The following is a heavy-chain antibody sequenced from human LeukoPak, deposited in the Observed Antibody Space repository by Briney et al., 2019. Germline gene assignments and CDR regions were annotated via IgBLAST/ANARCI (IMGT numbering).Heavy chain of an antibody. J-gene: IGHJ5*02. CDR3: ARVDVAART. CDR1: GFTFRSYS. Sequence: GGSLRLSCAASGFTFRSYSMHWVRQAPGKGLEWVSYISSTSSTIYYADSVKGRFTISRDNAKNSLYLQMNSLRAEDTAVYYCARVDVAARTWGQGTLVTVSS. CDR2: ISSTSSTI. V-gene: IGHV3-48*04. D-gene: IGHD6-13*01.